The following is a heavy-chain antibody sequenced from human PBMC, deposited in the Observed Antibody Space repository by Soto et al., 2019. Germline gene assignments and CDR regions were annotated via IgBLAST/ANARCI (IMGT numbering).Heavy chain of an antibody. J-gene: IGHJ4*02. CDR3: ARHRRETGTFAQPLDS. V-gene: IGHV5-51*01. D-gene: IGHD1-1*01. CDR1: GYNFTTFW. CDR2: IYPGDSES. Sequence: PGESLKISCKGSGYNFTTFWIGWVLQVPGKGLEWMGIIYPGDSESKSSPDFEGQVTISADRSTNTAYLQWRSLRASDTAMYFCARHRRETGTFAQPLDSWGQGTLVTVSS.